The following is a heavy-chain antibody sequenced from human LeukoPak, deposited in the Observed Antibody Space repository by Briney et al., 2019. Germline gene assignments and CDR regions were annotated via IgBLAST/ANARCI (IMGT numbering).Heavy chain of an antibody. V-gene: IGHV6-1*01. CDR1: GDNVSSISSA. CDR2: TYYRSKWYS. J-gene: IGHJ4*02. D-gene: IGHD6-13*01. Sequence: SQTLSLTCDISGDNVSSISSAWNWIRQSPSRGLEWLGRTYYRSKWYSDYAVSVKSRITINSDTSKNQLSLQLNSVTPEDTAVYYCARDVSRKLDHWGPGTLVTVSS. CDR3: ARDVSRKLDH.